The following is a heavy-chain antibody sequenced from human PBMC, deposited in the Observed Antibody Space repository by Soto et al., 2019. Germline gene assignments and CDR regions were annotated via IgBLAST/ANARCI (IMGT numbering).Heavy chain of an antibody. Sequence: QVTLKQSGPVLVKPTETLTLTCTVSGFSLSYARMCVSWIRQPPGKALEWLAHIFSNDEKSYSTSLKSRLTISKDTSQGQVVLTMTNMDPVDTATDYCARSPECGSFFYFDYWGQGTLVTVSS. D-gene: IGHD5-12*01. J-gene: IGHJ4*02. CDR1: GFSLSYARMC. CDR2: IFSNDEK. CDR3: ARSPECGSFFYFDY. V-gene: IGHV2-26*01.